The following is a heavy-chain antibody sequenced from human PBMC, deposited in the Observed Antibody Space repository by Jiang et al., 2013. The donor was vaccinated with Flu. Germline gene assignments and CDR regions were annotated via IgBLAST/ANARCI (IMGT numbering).Heavy chain of an antibody. CDR2: IYYSGST. Sequence: SISSGGYVLELDPPAPRKGLEWIGYIYYSGSTYYNPSLKSRVTISVDTSKNQFSLKLSSVTAADTAVYYCARVLLYHWFDPWGQGTLVTVSS. V-gene: IGHV4-31*02. CDR1: SISSGGYV. CDR3: ARVLLYHWFDP. D-gene: IGHD2-2*02. J-gene: IGHJ5*02.